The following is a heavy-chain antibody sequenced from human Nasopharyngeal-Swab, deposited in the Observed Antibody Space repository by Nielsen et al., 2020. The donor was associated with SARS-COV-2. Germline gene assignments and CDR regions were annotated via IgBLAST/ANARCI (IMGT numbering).Heavy chain of an antibody. J-gene: IGHJ6*02. CDR3: ARDTRMSYYYYYGMDV. CDR1: GYTFTSYV. Sequence: ASVKVSCKASGYTFTSYVINWVRQATGQGLEWMGWMNPNSGNTGYAQKFQGRVTMTRNTSISTAYMELSSLRSEDTAVYYCARDTRMSYYYYYGMDVWGQGTTVTVSS. V-gene: IGHV1-8*01. D-gene: IGHD2-15*01. CDR2: MNPNSGNT.